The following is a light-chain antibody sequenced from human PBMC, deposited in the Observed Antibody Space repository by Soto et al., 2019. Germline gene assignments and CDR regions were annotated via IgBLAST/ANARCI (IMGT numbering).Light chain of an antibody. Sequence: ETVLTQSPGTLSLSPGERATLSCRASQSVSSSYLAWYQQNPGQAPRLLIYGASSRATGIPDRFSGSGSGTDFTRTISRLETEDFEVYDWQQYGSSLYTVGQGTKLEIK. CDR3: QQYGSSLYT. CDR1: QSVSSSY. J-gene: IGKJ2*01. CDR2: GAS. V-gene: IGKV3-20*01.